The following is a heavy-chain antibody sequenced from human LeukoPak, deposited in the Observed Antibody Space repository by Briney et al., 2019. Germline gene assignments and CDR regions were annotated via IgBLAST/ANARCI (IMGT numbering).Heavy chain of an antibody. Sequence: GGSLRLSCEASTFTFTPGWMSWVRQAPGKGLEWVAMMKRDGGEKHYVDSVRGRFTISRDNAKNSLYLQMNSLRDEDTAVYYCASLDTAHPSGVHWGQGTLVTVSS. CDR2: MKRDGGEK. CDR1: TFTFTPGW. V-gene: IGHV3-7*01. D-gene: IGHD5-18*01. CDR3: ASLDTAHPSGVH. J-gene: IGHJ4*02.